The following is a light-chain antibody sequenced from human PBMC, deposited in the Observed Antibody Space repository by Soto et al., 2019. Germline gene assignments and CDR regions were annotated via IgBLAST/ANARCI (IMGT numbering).Light chain of an antibody. CDR2: GAS. J-gene: IGKJ1*01. Sequence: EIVLTQSPATLSVSPGERVTLSCRASQSLDINLAWYQQKPGQAPRLLIYGASTRATDMPGRFRGSGAGAEFTLTISSLQSEDSAVYYCQQYRGWPRIFGQGTKVEIK. CDR3: QQYRGWPRI. V-gene: IGKV3-15*01. CDR1: QSLDIN.